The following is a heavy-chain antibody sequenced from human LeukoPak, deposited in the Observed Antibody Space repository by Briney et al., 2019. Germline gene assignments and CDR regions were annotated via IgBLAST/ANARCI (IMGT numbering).Heavy chain of an antibody. D-gene: IGHD2-2*01. CDR1: GFTVSSNY. V-gene: IGHV3-66*02. Sequence: GGSLRLSCAASGFTVSSNYMSWVRQAPGKGLEWVSVIYSGGSTYYADSVKGRFTISRDNSKNTLYLQMNSLRAEDTAVYYCARVYSSQLLFRRYYYMDVWGKGTTVTVSS. CDR2: IYSGGST. CDR3: ARVYSSQLLFRRYYYMDV. J-gene: IGHJ6*03.